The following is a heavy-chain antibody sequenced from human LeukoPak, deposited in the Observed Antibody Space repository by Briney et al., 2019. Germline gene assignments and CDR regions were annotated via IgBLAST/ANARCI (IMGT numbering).Heavy chain of an antibody. CDR1: GGSISPYY. CDR3: AREYNWFDP. CDR2: VYYSGSS. V-gene: IGHV4-59*01. Sequence: PSETLSLTCTVSGGSISPYYWSWIRQPPGKGLEWIGYVYYSGSSHYNPSLKSRVTISLDTSKNQFSLQLTSVTAADTAVYYCAREYNWFDPWGQGTLVTVSS. J-gene: IGHJ5*02.